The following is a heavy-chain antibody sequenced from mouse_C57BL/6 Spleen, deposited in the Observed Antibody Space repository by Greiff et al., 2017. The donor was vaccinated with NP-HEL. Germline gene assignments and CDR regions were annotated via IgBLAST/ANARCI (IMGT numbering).Heavy chain of an antibody. J-gene: IGHJ3*01. V-gene: IGHV5-4*01. CDR2: ISDGGSYT. CDR3: ARDGNYGFAY. CDR1: GFTFSSYA. D-gene: IGHD1-1*01. Sequence: EVQLVESGGGLVKPGGSLKLSCEASGFTFSSYAMSWVRQTPEKRLEWVATISDGGSYTYYPDNVKGRFTISRDNAKNNLYLQMSHLKSEDTAMYYCARDGNYGFAYWGQGTLVTVSA.